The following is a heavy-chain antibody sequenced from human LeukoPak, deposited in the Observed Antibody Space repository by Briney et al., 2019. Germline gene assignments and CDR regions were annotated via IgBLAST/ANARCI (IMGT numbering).Heavy chain of an antibody. CDR1: GFTFSSYG. V-gene: IGHV3-30*18. J-gene: IGHJ5*02. CDR2: ISYDGSNK. Sequence: GGSLRLSCAASGFTFSSYGMHWVRQAPGKGLEWVAVISYDGSNKYYADSVKGRFTISRDNSKNTLYLQMNSLRAEDTAVYYCAKDTSYYDSSGYYSSWFDPWDQGTLVTVSS. CDR3: AKDTSYYDSSGYYSSWFDP. D-gene: IGHD3-22*01.